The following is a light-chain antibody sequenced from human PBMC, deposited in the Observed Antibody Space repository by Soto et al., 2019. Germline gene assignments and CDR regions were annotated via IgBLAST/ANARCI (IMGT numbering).Light chain of an antibody. Sequence: DIQMTQSPSTLSASVGDRVTITCRARQSISSWLAWYQQKPGKAPKLLIYDASSLESGVPSRFSGSGSGTEFTLTISSLQPHDFATYYCQQYKSYSRTFGQGTKVDIK. J-gene: IGKJ1*01. V-gene: IGKV1-5*01. CDR1: QSISSW. CDR3: QQYKSYSRT. CDR2: DAS.